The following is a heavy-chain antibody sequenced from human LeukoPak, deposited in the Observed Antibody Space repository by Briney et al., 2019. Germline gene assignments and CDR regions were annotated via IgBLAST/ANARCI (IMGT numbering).Heavy chain of an antibody. Sequence: GESLKISCKGSGYSFTSNWIGWVRQMPGKGLEWMGIIYPGDSDTRYSPSFQGQVTISADKSISTAYLQWSSLKASDTAMYYCASAKRDFWSGYYWVYWGQGTLVTVSS. CDR1: GYSFTSNW. J-gene: IGHJ4*02. CDR3: ASAKRDFWSGYYWVY. CDR2: IYPGDSDT. V-gene: IGHV5-51*01. D-gene: IGHD3-3*01.